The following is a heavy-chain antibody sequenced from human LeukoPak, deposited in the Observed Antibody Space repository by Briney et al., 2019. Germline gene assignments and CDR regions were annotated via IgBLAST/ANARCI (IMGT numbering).Heavy chain of an antibody. Sequence: PGGSLRLSCVASGFTFSSYRMSWVRQAPGKGLEWVANIKQDGSEKYYVDSVKGRFTISRDNAKNSLYLQMNSLRAEDTAVYYCASCFLSPSYSVYSPSDYWGQGTLVTVSS. D-gene: IGHD5/OR15-5a*01. J-gene: IGHJ4*02. CDR2: IKQDGSEK. CDR3: ASCFLSPSYSVYSPSDY. V-gene: IGHV3-7*01. CDR1: GFTFSSYR.